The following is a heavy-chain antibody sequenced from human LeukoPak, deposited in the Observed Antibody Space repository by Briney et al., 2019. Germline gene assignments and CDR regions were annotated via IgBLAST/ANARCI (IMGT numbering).Heavy chain of an antibody. D-gene: IGHD6-19*01. Sequence: GGSLRLSCAASGFTFNSYGMHWVRQAPGKGLEWVAVISYDGSNKYYADSVKGRFTISRDNSKNTLYLQMNSLRAEDTAVYYCAKDTGIAVPAFFFDYWGQGTLVTVSS. CDR2: ISYDGSNK. CDR3: AKDTGIAVPAFFFDY. J-gene: IGHJ4*02. CDR1: GFTFNSYG. V-gene: IGHV3-30*18.